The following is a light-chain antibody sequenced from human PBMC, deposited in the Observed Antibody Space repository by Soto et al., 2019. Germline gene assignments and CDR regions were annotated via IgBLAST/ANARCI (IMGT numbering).Light chain of an antibody. V-gene: IGLV1-51*01. CDR1: NSNIGNNY. J-gene: IGLJ2*01. CDR3: ATWDSSLIAGV. CDR2: DNN. Sequence: QSVLTQPPSVSAAPGQKVTISCSGSNSNIGNNYVSWYQHLPGTAPKLLIYDNNKRPSGIPDRFSGTKSGTSATLGIAALQTGDEAHYYCATWDSSLIAGVFGGRTKVTVL.